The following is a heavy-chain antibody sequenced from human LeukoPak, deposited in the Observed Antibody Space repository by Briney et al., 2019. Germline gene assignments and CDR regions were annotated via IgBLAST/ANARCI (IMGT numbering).Heavy chain of an antibody. J-gene: IGHJ4*02. CDR1: GFTFSSYW. CDR3: ARDRYDFWSGYLDY. Sequence: GGSLRLSCAASGFTFSSYWMSWVRQAPGKGQEWVANIKQDGSEKYYVDSVKGRFTISRDNAKNSLYLQMNSLRAEDTAVYYCARDRYDFWSGYLDYWGQGTLVTVSS. CDR2: IKQDGSEK. D-gene: IGHD3-3*01. V-gene: IGHV3-7*01.